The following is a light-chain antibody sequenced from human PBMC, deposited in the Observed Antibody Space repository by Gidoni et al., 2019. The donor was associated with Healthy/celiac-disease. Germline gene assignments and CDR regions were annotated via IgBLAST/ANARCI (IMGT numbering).Light chain of an antibody. Sequence: IQLPQSPSTLPASVGDRVTITCRASQSISSWLAWYQQKPGKAPKLLIYKASSLESGVPSRFSGSGSGTEFTLTISSLQPDDFATYYCQQYNSYPYSFGQGTKLEIK. J-gene: IGKJ2*03. V-gene: IGKV1-5*03. CDR3: QQYNSYPYS. CDR1: QSISSW. CDR2: KAS.